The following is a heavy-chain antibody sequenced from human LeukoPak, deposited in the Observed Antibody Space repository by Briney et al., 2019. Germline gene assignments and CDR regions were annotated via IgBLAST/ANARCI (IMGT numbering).Heavy chain of an antibody. CDR2: IYYSGST. CDR3: ARWGLGPIPATATIH. D-gene: IGHD5-24*01. J-gene: IGHJ4*02. CDR1: GGSISSSSYY. Sequence: SETLSLTCTVSGGSISSSSYYWGWIRQPPGKGLEWIGSIYYSGSTYYNPSLKSRVTISVDTSKNQFSLKLNSVTAADTAVYYCARWGLGPIPATATIHWGQGTLVTVSS. V-gene: IGHV4-39*07.